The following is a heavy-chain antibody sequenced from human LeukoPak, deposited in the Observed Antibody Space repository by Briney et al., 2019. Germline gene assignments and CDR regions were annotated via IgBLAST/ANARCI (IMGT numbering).Heavy chain of an antibody. CDR3: ARDLVPAFDI. CDR1: GDSISSGDYY. J-gene: IGHJ3*02. CDR2: ISSSGST. V-gene: IGHV4-61*02. Sequence: PSETLSLTCTVSGDSISSGDYYWSWIRQPAGKGLEWIGRISSSGSTNYNPSLKSRVTISVDTSKNQFSLKLSSVTAADTAVYYCARDLVPAFDIWGQGTMVTVSS. D-gene: IGHD1-26*01.